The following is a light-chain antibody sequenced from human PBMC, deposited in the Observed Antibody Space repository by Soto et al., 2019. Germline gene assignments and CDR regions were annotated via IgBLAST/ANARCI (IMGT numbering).Light chain of an antibody. V-gene: IGKV3-15*01. CDR3: QQFNSWPLT. J-gene: IGKJ4*01. CDR1: QNIARN. Sequence: ETVLTQSPATLSMSPGEAVTLSCRASQNIARNLAWYQQKPGQAPRLLIYGAFARATGVPANFTGSGSGTDFTLTISSLQSEDSAVYYCQQFNSWPLTFGGGTKVEIK. CDR2: GAF.